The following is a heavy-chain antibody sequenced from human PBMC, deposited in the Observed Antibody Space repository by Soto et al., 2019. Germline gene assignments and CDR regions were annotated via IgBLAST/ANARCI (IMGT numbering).Heavy chain of an antibody. CDR2: IKEDDSEK. D-gene: IGHD2-21*02. Sequence: EVHLVESGGDLVQPGGSLRLSCVASGFTFSGHWMHWVRQAPGKGLEWVANIKEDDSEKYYVDSVKGRFTISRDNAKNSLYLQMNSLRAEASAVFYCVRGAGWRLDYWGLGTLVTVSS. V-gene: IGHV3-7*04. CDR1: GFTFSGHW. CDR3: VRGAGWRLDY. J-gene: IGHJ4*02.